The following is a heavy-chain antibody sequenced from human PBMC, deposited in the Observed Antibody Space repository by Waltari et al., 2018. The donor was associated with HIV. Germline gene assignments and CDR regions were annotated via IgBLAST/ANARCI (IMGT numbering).Heavy chain of an antibody. V-gene: IGHV3-23*01. CDR1: GFPFDTYA. D-gene: IGHD3-16*01. CDR2: MRGSGDIA. J-gene: IGHJ4*02. Sequence: EVQLLESGGHLIQPGGSLRLSCAASGFPFDTYAMNWVRQAPGKGVGLVAAMRGSGDIAYAAGSVKGRFSISRDNSKNTLFLQMTSLRAEDTAVYYCAKDLGDYVWGMFTGAHFDSWGQGTLVTVSS. CDR3: AKDLGDYVWGMFTGAHFDS.